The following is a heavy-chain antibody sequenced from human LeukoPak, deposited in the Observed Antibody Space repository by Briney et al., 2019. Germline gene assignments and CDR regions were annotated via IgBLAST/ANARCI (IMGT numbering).Heavy chain of an antibody. V-gene: IGHV1-8*01. J-gene: IGHJ4*02. CDR3: TRGPPNWGYDF. D-gene: IGHD7-27*01. Sequence: ASVKVSCKASGYTFVSYDINWVRQATGQGPEWMGWMSPKSGNTGYAQKFQGRVTMTRDTSINTAYMKLSGLISEDTAVYYCTRGPPNWGYDFWGQGTLVTVSS. CDR2: MSPKSGNT. CDR1: GYTFVSYD.